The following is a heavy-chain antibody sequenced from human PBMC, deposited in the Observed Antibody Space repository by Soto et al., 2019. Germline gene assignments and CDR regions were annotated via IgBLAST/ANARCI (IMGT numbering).Heavy chain of an antibody. CDR1: GFTFSSYG. Sequence: VGSLRLSCAASGFTFSSYGMHWVRQAPGKGLEWVAVIWYDGSNKYYADSVKGRFTISRDNSKNPLYLQMNSLRAEDTAVYYCARDDYDSRGYWASDIWGQGTMVTVPS. V-gene: IGHV3-33*01. CDR3: ARDDYDSRGYWASDI. CDR2: IWYDGSNK. J-gene: IGHJ3*02. D-gene: IGHD3-22*01.